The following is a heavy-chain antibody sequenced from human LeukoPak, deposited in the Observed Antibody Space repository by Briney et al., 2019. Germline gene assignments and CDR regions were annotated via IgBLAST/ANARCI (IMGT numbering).Heavy chain of an antibody. J-gene: IGHJ4*02. CDR1: GFTFSNYA. CDR2: ISGGGGST. D-gene: IGHD3-22*01. Sequence: GGSLRLSCTASGFTFSNYAVSWVRQAPGKGLHWVSAISGGGGSTYYADSVKGRFTISRDNSKNTLYLQMNSLRVEDTAIYYCARGHGSSGYYAPFDYWGQGTLVTVSS. V-gene: IGHV3-23*01. CDR3: ARGHGSSGYYAPFDY.